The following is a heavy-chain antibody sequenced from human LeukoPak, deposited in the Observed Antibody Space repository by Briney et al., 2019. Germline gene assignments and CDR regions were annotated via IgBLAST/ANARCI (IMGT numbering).Heavy chain of an antibody. J-gene: IGHJ6*03. Sequence: ASVKVSCKASGYTFTSYATNWVRQAPGQGLEWMGWINTNTGNPTYAQGFTGRFVFSLDTSVSTAYLQISSLKAEDTAVYYCARPGIAAAGPYYYYYYMDVWGKGTTVTVSS. CDR3: ARPGIAAAGPYYYYYYMDV. CDR1: GYTFTSYA. D-gene: IGHD6-13*01. CDR2: INTNTGNP. V-gene: IGHV7-4-1*02.